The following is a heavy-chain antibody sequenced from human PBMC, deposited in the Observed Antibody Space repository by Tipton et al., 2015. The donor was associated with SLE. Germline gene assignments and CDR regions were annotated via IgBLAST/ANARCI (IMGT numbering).Heavy chain of an antibody. CDR1: AYSISSGYY. CDR3: ARGVAIYWITYYDYYMDV. D-gene: IGHD2-2*03. J-gene: IGHJ6*03. V-gene: IGHV4-38-2*01. CDR2: IYHSGIP. Sequence: TLSLTCAVSAYSISSGYYWGWLRRPPGRGLEWIGNIYHSGIPYYNPSLKSRVTISLDTSKNQFALKVDSVTAADTAVYYCARGVAIYWITYYDYYMDVWGKGTTVTVSS.